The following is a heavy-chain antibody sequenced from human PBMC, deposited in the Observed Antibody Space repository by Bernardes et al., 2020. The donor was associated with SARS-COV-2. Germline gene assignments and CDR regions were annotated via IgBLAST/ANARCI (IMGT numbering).Heavy chain of an antibody. CDR1: GFTFSDYA. CDR3: VKAWFRTNMMFDY. Sequence: GGSLRLSCAASGFTFSDYAMNWVRQAPGKGLEWVSAITGSSDIIHYTDSVKGRFTISRDNSKNTPYLQMNSLRAEDTAVYYCVKAWFRTNMMFDYWGQGTLVTVS. D-gene: IGHD3-10*01. J-gene: IGHJ4*02. CDR2: ITGSSDII. V-gene: IGHV3-23*01.